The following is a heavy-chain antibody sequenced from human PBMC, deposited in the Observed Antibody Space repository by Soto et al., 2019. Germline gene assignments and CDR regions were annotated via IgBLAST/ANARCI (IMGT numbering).Heavy chain of an antibody. Sequence: SDTLSLTCTVSGGSISSGGYYWSWVRQFPGQGLEWIGYIYYSGTTNYNPSLKSRLTISLDMSKNQFSLRLSSVTAADTAVYYCARNYCSSTTCYFGPDYWGQGTLVTVSS. D-gene: IGHD2-2*01. V-gene: IGHV4-30-4*02. J-gene: IGHJ4*02. CDR1: GGSISSGGYY. CDR2: IYYSGTT. CDR3: ARNYCSSTTCYFGPDY.